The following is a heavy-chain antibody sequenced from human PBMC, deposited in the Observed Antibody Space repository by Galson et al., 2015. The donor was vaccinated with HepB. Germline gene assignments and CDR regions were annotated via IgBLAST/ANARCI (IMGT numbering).Heavy chain of an antibody. V-gene: IGHV1-2*02. D-gene: IGHD2-15*01. CDR1: GYTFTGYY. CDR3: AKPRLLHTFDY. J-gene: IGHJ4*02. Sequence: SVKVSCKASGYTFTGYYMHWVRQAPGQGLEWMGWINPNSGGTNYAQKFQGSVTMTRDTSINTAYMGLSRLTSDDTAVYYCAKPRLLHTFDYWGQGTLVTVSS. CDR2: INPNSGGT.